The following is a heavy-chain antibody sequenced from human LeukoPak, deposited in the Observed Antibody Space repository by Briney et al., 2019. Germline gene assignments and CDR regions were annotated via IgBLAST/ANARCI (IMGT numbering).Heavy chain of an antibody. J-gene: IGHJ3*02. CDR3: ARHDIYCSSTSCYIHYEGAFDI. Sequence: PSETLSLTCTVAGGSISSSSYYLGWIRQPPGKGLEWIVSIYYSGSTYYNPSLKSRVTISVDTSKNQFSLKLSSVTAADTAVYYCARHDIYCSSTSCYIHYEGAFDIWGQGTMVTVSS. D-gene: IGHD2-2*02. V-gene: IGHV4-39*01. CDR1: GGSISSSSYY. CDR2: IYYSGST.